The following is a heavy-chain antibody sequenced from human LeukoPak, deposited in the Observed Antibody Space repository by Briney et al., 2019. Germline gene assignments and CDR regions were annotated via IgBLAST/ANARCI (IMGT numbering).Heavy chain of an antibody. D-gene: IGHD6-13*01. CDR3: ASSSSWSEFDP. J-gene: IGHJ5*02. CDR1: GGSISSGDYS. CDR2: IYHSGST. Sequence: SETLSLTCAVSGGSISSGDYSWSWIRQPPGKGLEWIGYIYHSGSTYYNPSLKSRVTISVDRSKNQFSLKLSSVTAADTAVYYCASSSSWSEFDPWGQGTLVTVSS. V-gene: IGHV4-30-2*01.